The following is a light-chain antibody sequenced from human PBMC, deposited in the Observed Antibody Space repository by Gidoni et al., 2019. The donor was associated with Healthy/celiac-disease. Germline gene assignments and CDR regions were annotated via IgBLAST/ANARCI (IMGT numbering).Light chain of an antibody. Sequence: ETVSTQSPGTLSLSPGERATLSCRASQSVSSSYLAWYQQKPGQAPRLLIYGASSRATGIPDRFSGSGSGTDFTLTISRLEPEDFAVYYCQQYGSPYTFGQGTKLEIK. CDR1: QSVSSSY. V-gene: IGKV3-20*01. CDR3: QQYGSPYT. CDR2: GAS. J-gene: IGKJ2*01.